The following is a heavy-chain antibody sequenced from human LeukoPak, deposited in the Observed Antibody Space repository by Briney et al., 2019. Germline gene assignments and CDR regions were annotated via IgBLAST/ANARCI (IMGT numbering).Heavy chain of an antibody. CDR1: GYTFTSYG. CDR3: ARESVGATRSVY. V-gene: IGHV1-46*01. Sequence: ASVKVSCKASGYTFTSYGISWVRQAPGQGLEWMGIINPSGGITTYAQKFQDRVTMTRDTSTSTVYMELSSLRSEDTAVYYCARESVGATRSVYWGQGTLVTVSS. CDR2: INPSGGIT. J-gene: IGHJ4*02. D-gene: IGHD1-26*01.